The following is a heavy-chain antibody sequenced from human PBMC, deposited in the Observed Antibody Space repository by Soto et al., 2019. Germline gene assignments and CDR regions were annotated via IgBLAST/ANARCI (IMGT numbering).Heavy chain of an antibody. J-gene: IGHJ6*02. Sequence: SETLSLTCTVSGGSISRYYWSWIRQPPGKGLEWIGEINHSGSTNYNPSLKSRVTISVDTSKNQFSLKLSSVTAADTAVYYCARGLIVVVPAPYGMDVWGQGTTVTVSS. CDR3: ARGLIVVVPAPYGMDV. CDR2: INHSGST. V-gene: IGHV4-34*01. CDR1: GGSISRYY. D-gene: IGHD2-2*01.